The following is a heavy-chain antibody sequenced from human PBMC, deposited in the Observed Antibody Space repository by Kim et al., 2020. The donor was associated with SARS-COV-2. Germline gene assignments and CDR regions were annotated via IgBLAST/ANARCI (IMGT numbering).Heavy chain of an antibody. CDR2: INPNSGAT. Sequence: ASVKVSCKASGYTFTGYYMHWVRQAPGQGLEWMGWINPNSGATNYAQKFQDWVTMTGDTSISTAYMALRRLKSDDTAVYYCARSAGGLADRAGDYWGQGT. V-gene: IGHV1-2*04. D-gene: IGHD2-8*02. CDR3: ARSAGGLADRAGDY. CDR1: GYTFTGYY. J-gene: IGHJ4*02.